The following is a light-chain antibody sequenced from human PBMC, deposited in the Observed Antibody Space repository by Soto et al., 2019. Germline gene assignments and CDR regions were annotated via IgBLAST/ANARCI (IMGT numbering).Light chain of an antibody. CDR3: QQYGSSSRT. CDR2: DAS. CDR1: QSVSSF. J-gene: IGKJ1*01. Sequence: EVVLTQSPDTLSLSPGERATLSCRASQSVSSFLAWYQQKPGQAPRLLIYDASNRATGIPARFSGSGSGTDFTLTISSLEPEDFAVYYCQQYGSSSRTFGQGTKVEIK. V-gene: IGKV3-11*01.